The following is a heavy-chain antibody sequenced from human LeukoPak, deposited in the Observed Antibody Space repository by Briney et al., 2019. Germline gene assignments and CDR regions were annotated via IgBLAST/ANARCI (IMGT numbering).Heavy chain of an antibody. Sequence: ASVKVSCKASGYTFTSYGISWVRQAPGQGLEWMGWISAYNGNTNYAQKLQGRVTMTTDTSTSTAYMELRSLRSDDTAVYYCARDGYCSNTSCYVYYYYGMDVWGKGTTVTVSS. CDR2: ISAYNGNT. CDR1: GYTFTSYG. CDR3: ARDGYCSNTSCYVYYYYGMDV. V-gene: IGHV1-18*04. D-gene: IGHD2-2*03. J-gene: IGHJ6*04.